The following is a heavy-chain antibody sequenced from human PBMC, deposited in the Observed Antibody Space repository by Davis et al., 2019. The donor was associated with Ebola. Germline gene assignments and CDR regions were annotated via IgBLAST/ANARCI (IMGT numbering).Heavy chain of an antibody. J-gene: IGHJ4*02. CDR2: IYYSGST. Sequence: SETLSLTCTVSGGSISSYYWSWIRQSPGKGLEWIGYIYYSGSTNYNPSLMSRVTMSQDTSKNQFSLKLSSVTAADTAVYYCARSGGWLSPFDYWGQGTLVTVSS. D-gene: IGHD3-22*01. CDR3: ARSGGWLSPFDY. V-gene: IGHV4-59*08. CDR1: GGSISSYY.